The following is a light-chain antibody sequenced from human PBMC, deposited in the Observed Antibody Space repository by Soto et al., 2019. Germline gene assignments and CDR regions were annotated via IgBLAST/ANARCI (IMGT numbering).Light chain of an antibody. CDR1: SSNIGAGYD. CDR2: ANS. V-gene: IGLV1-40*01. Sequence: QSVLTQPPSVSGAPGQRVTISCTGSSSNIGAGYDVHWYQQLPGTAPKLLIYANSNRPSGVPDRFSGSKSGTSASLAITGLQAEDEADYYCQSYDNSLSGAGVFGTGTQLTVL. CDR3: QSYDNSLSGAGV. J-gene: IGLJ1*01.